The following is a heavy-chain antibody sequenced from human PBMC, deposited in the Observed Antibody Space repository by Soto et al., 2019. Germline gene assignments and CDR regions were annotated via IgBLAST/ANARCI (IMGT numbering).Heavy chain of an antibody. CDR1: GGSISSYY. Sequence: SETLSLTCTVSGGSISSYYWSWIRQPPGKGLEWIGYIYYSGSTNYNPSLKSRATISVDTSKNQFSLKLSSVTAADTAVYCSGGSCSFDPWGQGTLVTVSS. CDR2: IYYSGST. V-gene: IGHV4-59*01. J-gene: IGHJ5*02. CDR3: GGSCSFDP. D-gene: IGHD2-15*01.